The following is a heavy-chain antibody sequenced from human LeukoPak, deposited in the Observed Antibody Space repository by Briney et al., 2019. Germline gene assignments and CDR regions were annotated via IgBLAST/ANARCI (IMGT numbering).Heavy chain of an antibody. D-gene: IGHD3-22*01. Sequence: SETLSLTCTVSGGSISSDYWSWIRQPPGKGLEWIGYIYYRGSTNYNPSLKSRVTISVDTSKNQFSLKLSSVTATDTAVYYCARLSGYSSGHYYSDYWGQGTLVTVSP. V-gene: IGHV4-59*01. CDR3: ARLSGYSSGHYYSDY. J-gene: IGHJ4*02. CDR2: IYYRGST. CDR1: GGSISSDY.